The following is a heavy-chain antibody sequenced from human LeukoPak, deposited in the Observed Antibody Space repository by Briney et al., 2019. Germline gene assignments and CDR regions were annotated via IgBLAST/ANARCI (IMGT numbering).Heavy chain of an antibody. CDR2: INPSGGST. J-gene: IGHJ3*02. CDR3: AGSRFQAAFDI. Sequence: ASVKVSCKASGYTFTSYYMHWERQAPGQGLEWMGIINPSGGSTSYAQKFQGRVTMTRDTSTSTVYMDLSSLRSEDTAVYYCAGSRFQAAFDIWGQGTMVTVSS. CDR1: GYTFTSYY. V-gene: IGHV1-46*01.